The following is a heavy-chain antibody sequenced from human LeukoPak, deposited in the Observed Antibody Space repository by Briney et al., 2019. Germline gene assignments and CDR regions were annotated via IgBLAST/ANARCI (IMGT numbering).Heavy chain of an antibody. D-gene: IGHD3-22*01. Sequence: SETLSLTCTVFGGSISSSSYYWGWIRQPPGKGLEWIGSIYYSGSTYYNPSLKSRFTISVDTSKNQFSLKLSSVTAADTAVYYCVNYYDSSDYQQPNHFDYWGQGTLVTVSS. V-gene: IGHV4-39*01. CDR1: GGSISSSSYY. CDR3: VNYYDSSDYQQPNHFDY. J-gene: IGHJ4*02. CDR2: IYYSGST.